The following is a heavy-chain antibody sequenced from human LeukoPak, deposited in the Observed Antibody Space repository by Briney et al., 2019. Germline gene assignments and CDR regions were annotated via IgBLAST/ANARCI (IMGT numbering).Heavy chain of an antibody. CDR2: IKLDGSEK. V-gene: IGHV3-7*03. D-gene: IGHD3-3*01. CDR1: GFTFGRNG. J-gene: IGHJ4*02. CDR3: ARDQYDTWSRRGNFDS. Sequence: GGSLRLSCEASGFTFGRNGMSWVGQAQGKGLEWVANIKLDGSEKNYVDSVKGRFTISRDNTKNSLYLQMNSLRAEDTAVFYCARDQYDTWSRRGNFDSWGQGTLVIVSS.